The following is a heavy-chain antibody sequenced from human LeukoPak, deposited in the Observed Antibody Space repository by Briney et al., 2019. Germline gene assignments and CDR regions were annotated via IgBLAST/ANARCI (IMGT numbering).Heavy chain of an antibody. J-gene: IGHJ4*02. V-gene: IGHV3-7*01. CDR2: IKQDGSEK. D-gene: IGHD3-22*01. Sequence: GGSLRLSCAAYGFTFSSYWMRWVSQAPGKGVEWVANIKQDGSEKNYVGYVKGRFTISIDNAKNSLSLQMNSLRAEDTAVYYCARDDSSGWYYFDYWGRGTRVTVSS. CDR3: ARDDSSGWYYFDY. CDR1: GFTFSSYW.